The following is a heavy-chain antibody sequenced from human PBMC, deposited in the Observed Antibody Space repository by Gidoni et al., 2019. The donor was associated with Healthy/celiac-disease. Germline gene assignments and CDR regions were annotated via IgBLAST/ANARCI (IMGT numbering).Heavy chain of an antibody. CDR1: GFTFDGYA. Sequence: EVQLVESGGGLVQPGRSLRLSCAASGFTFDGYAMHWVRQAPGKGLEWVSGISWNSGSIGYADSVKGRFTISRDNAKNSLYLQMNSLRAEDTALYYCAKDMGKGRMVASNFDYWGQGTLVTVSS. D-gene: IGHD5-12*01. CDR3: AKDMGKGRMVASNFDY. V-gene: IGHV3-9*01. CDR2: ISWNSGSI. J-gene: IGHJ4*02.